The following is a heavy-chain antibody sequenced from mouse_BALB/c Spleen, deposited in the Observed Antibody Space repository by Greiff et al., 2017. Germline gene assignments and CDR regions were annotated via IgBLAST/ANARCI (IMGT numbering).Heavy chain of an antibody. J-gene: IGHJ3*01. CDR1: GYTFTSYW. D-gene: IGHD2-1*01. Sequence: VQLQQPGAELVRPGASVKLSCKASGYTFTSYWINWVKQRPGQGLEWIGNIYPSDSYTNYNQKFKDKATLTVDKSSSTAYMQLSSPTSEDSAVYYCTRCYGNYERGFAYWGQGTLVTVSA. CDR3: TRCYGNYERGFAY. CDR2: IYPSDSYT. V-gene: IGHV1-69*02.